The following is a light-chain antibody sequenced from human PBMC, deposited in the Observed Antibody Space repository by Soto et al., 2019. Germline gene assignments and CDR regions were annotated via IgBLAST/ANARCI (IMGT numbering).Light chain of an antibody. CDR1: QNIKSNY. CDR2: GAS. J-gene: IGKJ1*01. CDR3: QQYGTSLRGT. V-gene: IGKV3-20*01. Sequence: ESVFTQSPCTLSLSPGERATLSCRGSQNIKSNYLAWYRQNPGQAPRLLIYGASNRAAGVPDRFSGSGSGTDFTLTITRLEPEDFAVYYCQQYGTSLRGTFGQGTKV.